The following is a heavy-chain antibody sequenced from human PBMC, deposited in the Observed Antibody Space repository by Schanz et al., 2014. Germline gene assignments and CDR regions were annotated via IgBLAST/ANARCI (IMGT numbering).Heavy chain of an antibody. CDR1: GFTFSSYA. Sequence: EQLVESGGGLVKPGGSLRLSCAASGFTFSSYAMSWVRQAPGKGLEWVSALSGSGGSTYYADSVKGRFTISRDNSKNTLYLQMNSLRAEDTAIYYCAKLSSSGRLAGYFDYWGQGALVTVSS. D-gene: IGHD6-19*01. CDR2: LSGSGGST. V-gene: IGHV3-23*04. CDR3: AKLSSSGRLAGYFDY. J-gene: IGHJ4*02.